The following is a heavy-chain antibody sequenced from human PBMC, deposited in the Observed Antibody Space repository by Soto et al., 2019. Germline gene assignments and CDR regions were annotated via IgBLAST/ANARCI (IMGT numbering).Heavy chain of an antibody. CDR1: GGSISSSNW. J-gene: IGHJ3*02. D-gene: IGHD3-3*01. V-gene: IGHV4-4*02. Sequence: QVQLQESGPGLVKPSGTLSLTCAVSGGSISSSNWWSWVRQPPGKGLEWIGEIYHSGSTNYNPSLKSRVTISGDKSKNQFSLKLSSVTAADTAVYYCAVEGDFWSGRNAFDIWGQGTMVTVSS. CDR3: AVEGDFWSGRNAFDI. CDR2: IYHSGST.